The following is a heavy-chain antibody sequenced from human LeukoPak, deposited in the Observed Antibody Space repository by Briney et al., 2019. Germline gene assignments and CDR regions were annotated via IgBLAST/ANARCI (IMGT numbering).Heavy chain of an antibody. J-gene: IGHJ5*02. CDR2: IYSGGST. CDR1: GFTVSSNY. Sequence: GGSLRLSCAASGFTVSSNYMSWVRQAPGKGLEWVSVIYSGGSTYYADSVKGRFTISRDNSKNTLYLQMNSLRAEDTAVYYCAREEVDGSNWFDPWGQGTLVTVSS. D-gene: IGHD2-15*01. CDR3: AREEVDGSNWFDP. V-gene: IGHV3-53*01.